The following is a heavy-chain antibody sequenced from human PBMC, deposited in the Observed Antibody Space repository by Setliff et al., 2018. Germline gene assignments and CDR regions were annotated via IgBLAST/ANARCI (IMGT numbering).Heavy chain of an antibody. CDR3: GTNSDWSLNDYYYYYMDV. D-gene: IGHD3-9*01. Sequence: GGSLRLSCAASGFTVNTNYMTWVRQAPGKGLEWVSITYRDGSTYYAESVKGRFTLSRDSTKNTLSLQMNSLRVEDTAFYYCGTNSDWSLNDYYYYYMDVWGKGTTVTVSS. J-gene: IGHJ6*03. V-gene: IGHV3-66*01. CDR1: GFTVNTNY. CDR2: TYRDGST.